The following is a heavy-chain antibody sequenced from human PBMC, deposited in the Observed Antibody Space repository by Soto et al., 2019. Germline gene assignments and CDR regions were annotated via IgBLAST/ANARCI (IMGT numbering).Heavy chain of an antibody. V-gene: IGHV5-10-1*01. D-gene: IGHD3-3*01. CDR2: IDPSDSYT. CDR3: ARCLGYTFFLGVVLRGEAHFGRAV. CDR1: GDSFTSYW. Sequence: GESLKISCKGSGDSFTSYWISWVRQMPGKGLEWMGRIDPSDSYTNYSPSFQGHVTISADKSISTAYLQWSSLKASDTAMYYWARCLGYTFFLGVVLRGEAHFGRAVGAQGTTVPVSS. J-gene: IGHJ6*02.